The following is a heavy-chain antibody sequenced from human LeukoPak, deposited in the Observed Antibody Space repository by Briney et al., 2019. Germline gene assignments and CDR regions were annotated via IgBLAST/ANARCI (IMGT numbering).Heavy chain of an antibody. J-gene: IGHJ3*02. CDR1: GYSFTNYW. Sequence: GESLQISCKASGYSFTNYWIGWVRQMPGKGLEWMGIIYPGDSDTRYSPSFQGQVTISADKSISTAYLQWSSLKASDTAMYYCARPTPYSSTWYDAFEIWGQGTMVTVSS. CDR2: IYPGDSDT. CDR3: ARPTPYSSTWYDAFEI. D-gene: IGHD6-13*01. V-gene: IGHV5-51*01.